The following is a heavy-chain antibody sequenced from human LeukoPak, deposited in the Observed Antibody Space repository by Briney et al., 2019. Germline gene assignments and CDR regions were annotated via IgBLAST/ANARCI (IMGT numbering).Heavy chain of an antibody. CDR2: IGDNGRTT. CDR3: AKDYYYDSSGYYSGLDDY. CDR1: GFTLSSYS. D-gene: IGHD3-22*01. Sequence: PGGSLRLSCAASGFTLSSYSMNWVRQAPGKGLEWVAIIGDNGRTTYYADSVKGRFSISRDNSKNTLYLQMNSLRAEDTAVYYCAKDYYYDSSGYYSGLDDYWGQGTLVTVSS. V-gene: IGHV3-23*01. J-gene: IGHJ4*02.